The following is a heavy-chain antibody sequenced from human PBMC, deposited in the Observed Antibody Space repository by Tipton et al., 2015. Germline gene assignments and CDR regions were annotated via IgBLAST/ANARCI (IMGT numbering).Heavy chain of an antibody. CDR1: GGTFSRYG. CDR2: IIPIIGAA. V-gene: IGHV1-69*01. CDR3: ARYHGYCRGGSCYPTNWFDP. J-gene: IGHJ5*02. Sequence: QSGAEVKKPGSSVKISCKASGGTFSRYGISWVRQAPGQGLEWLGGIIPIIGAADHEQKFQGGVTITADESTNTAYMELSSLRSEDTAEYYCARYHGYCRGGSCYPTNWFDPWGQGTLVIVSS. D-gene: IGHD2-15*01.